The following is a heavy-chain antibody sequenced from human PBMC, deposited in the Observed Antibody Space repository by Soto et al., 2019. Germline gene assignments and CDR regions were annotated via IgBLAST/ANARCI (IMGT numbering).Heavy chain of an antibody. CDR3: ARVDLGYCSSTSCYTYLGCYYYGMDV. V-gene: IGHV1-18*04. Sequence: QVQLVQSGAEVKKPGASVKVSCKASGYTFTSYGISWVRQAPGQGLEWMGWISAYNGNTNYAQKLQGRVTMTTDTSTSTAYMELRSLRSDDTAVYYCARVDLGYCSSTSCYTYLGCYYYGMDVWGQGTTVTVSS. J-gene: IGHJ6*02. CDR1: GYTFTSYG. CDR2: ISAYNGNT. D-gene: IGHD2-2*02.